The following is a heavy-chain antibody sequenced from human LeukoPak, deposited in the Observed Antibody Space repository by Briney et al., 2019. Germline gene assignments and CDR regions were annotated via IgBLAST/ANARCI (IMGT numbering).Heavy chain of an antibody. Sequence: GESLKISCKGSGYSFTSYWIGWVRQMPAKGLEWMGIIYPGDSDTRYSPSFQGQVTISADKSISTAYLQWSSLKASDTAMYYCARSTTMIVSDNWFDPWGQGTLVTVSS. CDR3: ARSTTMIVSDNWFDP. CDR1: GYSFTSYW. V-gene: IGHV5-51*01. CDR2: IYPGDSDT. J-gene: IGHJ5*02. D-gene: IGHD3-22*01.